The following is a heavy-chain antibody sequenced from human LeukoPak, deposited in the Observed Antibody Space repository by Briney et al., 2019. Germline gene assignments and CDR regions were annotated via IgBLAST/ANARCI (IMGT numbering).Heavy chain of an antibody. V-gene: IGHV4-39*07. D-gene: IGHD3-22*01. Sequence: SETLSLTCTVSGGSISSSSYYWGWIRQPPWKGLEWIGSIYYSGSTYYNPSLKSRVTISVDTSKNQFSLKLSSVTAADTAVYYCARGTPAPDPNYSSSGFDYWGQGTLVTVSS. CDR1: GGSISSSSYY. CDR3: ARGTPAPDPNYSSSGFDY. J-gene: IGHJ4*02. CDR2: IYYSGST.